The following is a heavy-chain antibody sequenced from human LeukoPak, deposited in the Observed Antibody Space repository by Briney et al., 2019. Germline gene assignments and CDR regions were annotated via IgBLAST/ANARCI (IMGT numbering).Heavy chain of an antibody. Sequence: SETLSLTCAVYGGSFSGDYWSWIRQPPGKGLEWIGEINHSGSTNYNPSLKSRVTISVDTSKNQFSLKLSSVTAADTAVYYCARGRIVVVTAIPDWWFDPWGQGTLVTVSS. CDR2: INHSGST. V-gene: IGHV4-34*01. CDR3: ARGRIVVVTAIPDWWFDP. J-gene: IGHJ5*02. CDR1: GGSFSGDY. D-gene: IGHD2-21*02.